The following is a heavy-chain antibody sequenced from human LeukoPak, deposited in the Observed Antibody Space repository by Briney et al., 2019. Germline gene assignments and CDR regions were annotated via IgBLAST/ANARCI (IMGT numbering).Heavy chain of an antibody. D-gene: IGHD4-17*01. V-gene: IGHV4-34*01. CDR3: AVYGDYERGFDY. CDR1: GGSFSGYS. Sequence: PSETLSLTCAVYGGSFSGYSWSWIRQPPGKGLEWIGEINHGGSTNYNPSLMSRVTISVDRSKNQFSLKLSSVTAADTAVYYCAVYGDYERGFDYWGQGTLVTVSS. J-gene: IGHJ4*02. CDR2: INHGGST.